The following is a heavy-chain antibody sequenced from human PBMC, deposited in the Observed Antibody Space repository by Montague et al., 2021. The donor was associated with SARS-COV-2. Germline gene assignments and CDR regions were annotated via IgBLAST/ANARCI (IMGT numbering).Heavy chain of an antibody. D-gene: IGHD3-3*01. Sequence: SETLSLTCTVSGGSISSYYCTWIRQPPGKGLEWIGIVYYSGSTNXXPSLKSRVTISVDTSKNQFSLTLSSVTAADTAMYYCARDSVFLECVGLYYNYGWALWGQGTMVTVSS. CDR1: GGSISSYY. CDR2: VYYSGST. J-gene: IGHJ6*02. V-gene: IGHV4-59*01. CDR3: ARDSVFLECVGLYYNYGWAL.